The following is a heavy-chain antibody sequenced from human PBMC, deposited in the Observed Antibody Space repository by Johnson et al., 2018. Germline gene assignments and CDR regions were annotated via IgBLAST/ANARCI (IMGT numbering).Heavy chain of an antibody. V-gene: IGHV3-30*04. CDR1: RFIFSDYA. CDR3: ARDSPGGGWPLDAFDI. D-gene: IGHD6-19*01. J-gene: IGHJ3*02. Sequence: VQLVQSGGGVVQPGRSLRLSCAASRFIFSDYAMHWVRQAPGKGLEWVTVLSYDGSIKYDVDSVKGRFTIPRDNAKNSLYLQMTSLRAEDTAVYYCARDSPGGGWPLDAFDIWGQGTMVTVSS. CDR2: LSYDGSIK.